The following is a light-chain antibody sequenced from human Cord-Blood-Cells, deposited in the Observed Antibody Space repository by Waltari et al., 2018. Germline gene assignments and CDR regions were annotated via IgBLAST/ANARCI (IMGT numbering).Light chain of an antibody. V-gene: IGLV2-14*01. CDR1: SSDVGGDNY. J-gene: IGLJ2*01. CDR3: SSYTSSSHVV. Sequence: QSALTQPASVSGSPGQSITISCPGTSSDVGGDNYVSWYQQHPGKAPKLSLYDVSNRPSGVSNRFSGSKSGNTASLTISGLQAEDEADYYCSSYTSSSHVVFGGGTKLTVL. CDR2: DVS.